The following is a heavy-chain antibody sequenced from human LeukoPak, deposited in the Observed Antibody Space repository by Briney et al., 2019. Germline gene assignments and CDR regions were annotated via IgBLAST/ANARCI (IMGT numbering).Heavy chain of an antibody. CDR3: ARPPGRTGAFDI. J-gene: IGHJ3*02. V-gene: IGHV3-74*01. D-gene: IGHD3-10*01. CDR1: GFKFSSYW. Sequence: GGSLRLSCAVSGFKFSSYWMNWVRQVPGKGLMWVAHINTNGDSANYADSVKGRFTISRDNSKNTLYLQMNSLRAEDTAVYYCARPPGRTGAFDIWGQGTMVTVSS. CDR2: INTNGDSA.